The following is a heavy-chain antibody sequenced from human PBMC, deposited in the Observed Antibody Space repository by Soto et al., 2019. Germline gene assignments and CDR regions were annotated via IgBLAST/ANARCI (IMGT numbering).Heavy chain of an antibody. J-gene: IGHJ5*02. CDR2: IYYSGST. V-gene: IGHV4-30-4*01. Sequence: SETLSLTCTVSGGSISSGDYYWSWIRHPPGKGLEWIGYIYYSGSTYYNPSLKSRVTISVDTSKNQFSLNLSSVTAADTAMYYCARAGVATIYPGNHWFDPWGQGTLVTVSS. CDR1: GGSISSGDYY. D-gene: IGHD5-12*01. CDR3: ARAGVATIYPGNHWFDP.